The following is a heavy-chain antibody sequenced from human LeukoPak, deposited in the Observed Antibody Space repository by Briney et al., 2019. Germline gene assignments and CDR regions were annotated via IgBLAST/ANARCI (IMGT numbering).Heavy chain of an antibody. V-gene: IGHV5-51*01. J-gene: IGHJ6*02. CDR1: GYSFTSYW. Sequence: GESLKISCKGSGYSFTSYWIGWVRQMPGKGLEWMGIIYPGDSDTGYSPSFQGQVTISADKSIGTAYLQWSSLKASDTAMYYCARHPFRDGYNPYYYYYGMDVWGQGTTVTVSS. CDR3: ARHPFRDGYNPYYYYYGMDV. CDR2: IYPGDSDT. D-gene: IGHD5-24*01.